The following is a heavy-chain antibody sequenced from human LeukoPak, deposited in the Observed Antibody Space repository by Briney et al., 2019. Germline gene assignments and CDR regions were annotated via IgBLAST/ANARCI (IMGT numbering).Heavy chain of an antibody. Sequence: ASVKVSCKAPGYTLTNYLINWGRYATGQGLEWMGWMNPNNGDSGYAQKFQGRVTITRDTSISTSYMELRSLRSDDTAVYFCARPTSFTASGYDYWGQGTLVTVSS. D-gene: IGHD6-25*01. J-gene: IGHJ4*02. CDR3: ARPTSFTASGYDY. CDR1: GYTLTNYL. CDR2: MNPNNGDS. V-gene: IGHV1-8*03.